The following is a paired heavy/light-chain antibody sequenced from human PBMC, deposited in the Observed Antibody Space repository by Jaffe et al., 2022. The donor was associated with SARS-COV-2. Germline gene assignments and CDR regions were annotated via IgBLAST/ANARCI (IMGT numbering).Heavy chain of an antibody. CDR2: IYYSGNT. J-gene: IGHJ6*02. CDR3: ARVSGPLYYGMDV. Sequence: QVQLQESGPGLEKPSQTLSLTCTVSGGSINSGDYYWSWIRQPPGKGLEWIGNIYYSGNTYYNPSLKSRVTISIDTSRNQFSLKLSSVTAADTAVYYCARVSGPLYYGMDVWGQGTTVTVSS. D-gene: IGHD6-19*01. CDR1: GGSINSGDYY. V-gene: IGHV4-30-4*01.
Light chain of an antibody. J-gene: IGKJ1*01. CDR3: QHYNSYLVT. CDR1: QSISNW. Sequence: DSQMTQSPSTLSASVGDRVTITCRASQSISNWLAWYQQKPGKAPKLLIYKASSLKSGVPSRFSGSGSGTEFTLTISSLQPDDFATYYCQHYNSYLVTFGQGTKVEIK. V-gene: IGKV1-5*03. CDR2: KAS.